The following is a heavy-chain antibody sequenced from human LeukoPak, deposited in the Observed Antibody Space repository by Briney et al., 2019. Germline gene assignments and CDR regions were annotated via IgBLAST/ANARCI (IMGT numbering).Heavy chain of an antibody. CDR2: ISSSGRTI. CDR1: GFTFSSYE. V-gene: IGHV3-48*03. J-gene: IGHJ4*02. Sequence: PGGSLRLSCAASGFTFSSYEMNWVRQAPGKGLEWVSSISSSGRTIYYADSVKGRFTISRDNAKNSLYLHMNSLRPEDTALYYCAKVQARYYDSSGYYFDYWGQGTLVTVSS. CDR3: AKVQARYYDSSGYYFDY. D-gene: IGHD3-22*01.